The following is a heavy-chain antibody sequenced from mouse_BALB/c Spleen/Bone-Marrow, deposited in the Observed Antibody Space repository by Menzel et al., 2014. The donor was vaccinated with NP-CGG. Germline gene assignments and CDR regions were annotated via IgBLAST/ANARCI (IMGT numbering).Heavy chain of an antibody. CDR2: IYPGDGDT. CDR3: ARGGISVDY. V-gene: IGHV1-80*01. CDR1: GYVFSTYW. Sequence: QVQLKESGAELVRPGSSVKISCESSGYVFSTYWINLVKQRPGQCLKRIRKIYPGDGDTDCNGKFKDKATLTADKSSNTACMQLSSLTSEDSAVYFCARGGISVDYWGQGTTLTVSS. J-gene: IGHJ2*01.